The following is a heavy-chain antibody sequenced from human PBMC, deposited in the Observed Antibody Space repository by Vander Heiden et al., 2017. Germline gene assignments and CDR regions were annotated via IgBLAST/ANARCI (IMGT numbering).Heavy chain of an antibody. CDR3: AKVNLYYDSSGYYFDY. CDR1: GFTFSSYG. D-gene: IGHD3-22*01. V-gene: IGHV3-30*18. CDR2: ISYDGSNK. J-gene: IGHJ4*02. Sequence: QVQLVESGGGVVQPGRSLRLSCAASGFTFSSYGMHWVRQAPGKGLEWVAVISYDGSNKYYADSVKGRFTISRDNSKNTLYLQMNSLRAEDTAVYYCAKVNLYYDSSGYYFDYWGQGTLVTVYS.